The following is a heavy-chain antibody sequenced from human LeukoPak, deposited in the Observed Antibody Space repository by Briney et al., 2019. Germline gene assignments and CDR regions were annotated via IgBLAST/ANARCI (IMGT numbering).Heavy chain of an antibody. CDR2: LSGNGDTT. D-gene: IGHD1-1*01. CDR1: GFTFSSYA. V-gene: IGHV3-23*01. CDR3: AKNWND. Sequence: GGSLRLSCAASGFTFSSYAMSWARQAPGKGLEWVSALSGNGDTTYYAGSVKGRFTISRDTSKSTLFLQMNSLRVEDTAIYYCAKNWNDWGQGTLVTISS. J-gene: IGHJ4*02.